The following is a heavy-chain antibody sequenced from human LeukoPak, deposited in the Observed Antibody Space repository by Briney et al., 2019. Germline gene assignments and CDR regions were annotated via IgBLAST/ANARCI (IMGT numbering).Heavy chain of an antibody. D-gene: IGHD6-13*01. CDR1: GFTFTNDG. CDR2: IHNDGINK. V-gene: IGHV3-30*02. Sequence: GSLRLSSTAPGFTFTNDGMHSVRQSPDKGLWWVEFIHNDGINKSYRDSVKGRFTISRDMSKNTLYLQMNSLRAEDTAVYYGAKDFEAGAIFDYWGQGTLVTVSS. J-gene: IGHJ4*02. CDR3: AKDFEAGAIFDY.